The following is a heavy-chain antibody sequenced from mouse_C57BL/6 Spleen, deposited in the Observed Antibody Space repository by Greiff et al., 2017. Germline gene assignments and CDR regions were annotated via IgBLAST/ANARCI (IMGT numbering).Heavy chain of an antibody. V-gene: IGHV1-55*01. CDR1: GYTFTSYW. Sequence: QVPVKPSGAELVKPGASVKMSCKASGYTFTSYWITWVKQRPGQGLEWIGDIYPGSGSTNYNEKFKSKATLTVDTSSSTAYMQLSSLTSEDSAVYYCARGHWDGVDYWGQGTTLTVSS. CDR2: IYPGSGST. D-gene: IGHD4-1*01. J-gene: IGHJ2*01. CDR3: ARGHWDGVDY.